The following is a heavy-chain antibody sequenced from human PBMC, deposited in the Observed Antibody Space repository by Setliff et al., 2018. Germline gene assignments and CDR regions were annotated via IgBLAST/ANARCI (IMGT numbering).Heavy chain of an antibody. CDR3: LGAGTCSY. J-gene: IGHJ4*02. V-gene: IGHV3-7*01. Sequence: LRLSCTASGLSYINDWVSWVRQAPGKGLEWLASINPHGSEKYYADSVKGRFTISKDNAKNSLSLQMNNLRTEDTAVYYCLGAGTCSYWGQGTLVTVS. D-gene: IGHD3-10*02. CDR1: GLSYINDW. CDR2: INPHGSEK.